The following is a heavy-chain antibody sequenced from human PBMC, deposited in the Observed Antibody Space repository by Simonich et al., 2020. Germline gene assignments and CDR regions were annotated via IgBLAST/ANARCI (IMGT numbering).Heavy chain of an antibody. Sequence: QVQLVQSGAEVKKPGASVKVSCKASGYTFTGYYMHWVRQAPGQGLGWMGRINPNSCGKNYAQKFQGRVTMTRDTSISTAYMELSGLRSDDTAVYYCARDWYYYDSSGYYSDAFDIWGQGTMVTVSS. CDR2: INPNSCGK. CDR1: GYTFTGYY. D-gene: IGHD3-22*01. CDR3: ARDWYYYDSSGYYSDAFDI. V-gene: IGHV1-2*06. J-gene: IGHJ3*02.